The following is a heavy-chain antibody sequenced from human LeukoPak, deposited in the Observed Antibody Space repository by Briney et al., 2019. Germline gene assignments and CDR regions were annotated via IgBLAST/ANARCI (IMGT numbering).Heavy chain of an antibody. CDR2: VSGSGGST. J-gene: IGHJ4*02. Sequence: GGSLRLSCAASGFTFSSYATSWVRQAPGKGPEWVSAVSGSGGSTYYADSVMGRFTISRDNSKNTVYLQMNSLRAEDTAIYYCAKSGFGELLQSNFDYWGQGTLVTVSS. D-gene: IGHD3-10*01. V-gene: IGHV3-23*01. CDR3: AKSGFGELLQSNFDY. CDR1: GFTFSSYA.